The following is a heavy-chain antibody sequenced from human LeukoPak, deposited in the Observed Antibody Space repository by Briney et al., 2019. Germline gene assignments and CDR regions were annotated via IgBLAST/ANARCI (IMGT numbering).Heavy chain of an antibody. CDR2: SDPEDGEV. D-gene: IGHD1-7*01. Sequence: GASVKVSCKVSGNTLTELSIHWVRQAPGKGLEWMGGSDPEDGEVVYAQRLQGRVTMTEDTSTDTAYMELSSLRSEDTAVYYCATKLGWTGTRSWRPFDYWGQGTLVTVSS. CDR3: ATKLGWTGTRSWRPFDY. J-gene: IGHJ4*02. CDR1: GNTLTELS. V-gene: IGHV1-24*01.